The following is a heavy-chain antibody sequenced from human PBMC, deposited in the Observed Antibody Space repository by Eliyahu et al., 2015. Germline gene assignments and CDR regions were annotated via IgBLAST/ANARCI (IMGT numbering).Heavy chain of an antibody. V-gene: IGHV4-30-2*01. J-gene: IGHJ5*02. D-gene: IGHD3-10*01. CDR1: GGSISXGGYS. CDR3: ARGITPVRGVIGWFDP. CDR2: IYHSGST. Sequence: QLQLQESGSGLVKPSQTLSLTCAVSGGSISXGGYSWSWIRQPPGKGLEWIGYIYHSGSTYHNPSLKSRVTISVDRSKNQFSLKLSSVTAADTAVYYCARGITPVRGVIGWFDPWGQGTLVTVSS.